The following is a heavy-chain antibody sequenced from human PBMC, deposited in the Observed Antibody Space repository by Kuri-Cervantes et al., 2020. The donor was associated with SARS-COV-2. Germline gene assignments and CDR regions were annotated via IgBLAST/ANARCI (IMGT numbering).Heavy chain of an antibody. CDR2: IRYDGSNQ. D-gene: IGHD3-3*01. Sequence: GESLKISCATSGFTFSSYGMHWVRQAPGKGLEWVTFIRYDGSNQYYGDSVKGRFTISRDSPKNTLYLQMNSLRAEDTAVYYCARSKGLGGFWSGSYAGLDYWGQGTLVTVSS. CDR1: GFTFSSYG. J-gene: IGHJ4*02. V-gene: IGHV3-30*02. CDR3: ARSKGLGGFWSGSYAGLDY.